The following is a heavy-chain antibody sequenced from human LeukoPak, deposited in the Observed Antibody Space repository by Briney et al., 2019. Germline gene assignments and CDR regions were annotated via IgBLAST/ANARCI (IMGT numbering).Heavy chain of an antibody. Sequence: SETLSLTCTVSGGSISSYYWSWIRQPPGKGLEWIGYIYYSGSTNYNPSLKSRVTISVDTSKNQVSLKLSSVTAADTAVYYCATGLGPYYFDYWGQGTLVTVSS. V-gene: IGHV4-59*08. J-gene: IGHJ4*02. CDR2: IYYSGST. CDR3: ATGLGPYYFDY. D-gene: IGHD3-16*01. CDR1: GGSISSYY.